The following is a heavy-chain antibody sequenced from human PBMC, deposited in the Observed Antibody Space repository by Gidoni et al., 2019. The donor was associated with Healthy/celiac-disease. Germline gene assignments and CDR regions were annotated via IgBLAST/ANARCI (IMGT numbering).Heavy chain of an antibody. V-gene: IGHV4-31*03. Sequence: VQRQESAPGLVEPSQTLSRTCTVSGGSISRGGYYWSWNRQHPGKGLAWIGYLCYSGSTYYAPALRSRVPISVDTSKNHFSLKLSSVTAADPAVYYCARGDTAMVSVLASAPDYWGQGPLVAVSS. D-gene: IGHD5-18*01. J-gene: IGHJ4*02. CDR2: LCYSGST. CDR3: ARGDTAMVSVLASAPDY. CDR1: GGSISRGGYY.